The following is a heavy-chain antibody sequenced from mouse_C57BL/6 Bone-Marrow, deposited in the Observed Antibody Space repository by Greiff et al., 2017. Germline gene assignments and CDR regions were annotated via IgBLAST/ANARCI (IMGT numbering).Heavy chain of an antibody. Sequence: EVKLVESGGGLVQPGGSMTLSCVASGFTFSNYWMNWVRQSPEKGLEWVAQIRLKSDNYATHYAESVKGRFTISRDDAKSCVYLQMNNLRAEDTGIDYCTKGKWLRLWYFDVWGTGTTVTVSS. CDR3: TKGKWLRLWYFDV. V-gene: IGHV6-3*01. J-gene: IGHJ1*03. CDR1: GFTFSNYW. D-gene: IGHD2-2*01. CDR2: IRLKSDNYAT.